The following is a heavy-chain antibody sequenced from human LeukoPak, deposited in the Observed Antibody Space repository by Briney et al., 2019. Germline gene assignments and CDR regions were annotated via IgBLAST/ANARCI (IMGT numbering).Heavy chain of an antibody. CDR3: ARGAGRRFLEWLLPYYFDY. Sequence: TLSLTCTVSGGSISSGGYYWSWIRQHPGKGLEWIGYIYYSGSTYYNPSLKSRVTISVDTSKNQFSLKLSSVTAADTAVYYCARGAGRRFLEWLLPYYFDYWGQGTLVTVSS. CDR2: IYYSGST. CDR1: GGSISSGGYY. J-gene: IGHJ4*02. V-gene: IGHV4-31*03. D-gene: IGHD3-3*01.